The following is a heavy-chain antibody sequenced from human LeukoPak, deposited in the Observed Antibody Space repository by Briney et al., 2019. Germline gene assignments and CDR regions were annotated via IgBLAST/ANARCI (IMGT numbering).Heavy chain of an antibody. D-gene: IGHD1-7*01. CDR2: IYTSGST. CDR3: ARDELGAEYFQH. V-gene: IGHV4-61*02. CDR1: GGSISSGSYY. J-gene: IGHJ1*01. Sequence: PSQTLSLTCTVSGGSISSGSYYWSWIRQPAGKGLEWIGRIYTSGSTNYNPSLKSRVTISVDTSKNQFSLKLSSVTAADTAVYYCARDELGAEYFQHWDQGTLVTVSS.